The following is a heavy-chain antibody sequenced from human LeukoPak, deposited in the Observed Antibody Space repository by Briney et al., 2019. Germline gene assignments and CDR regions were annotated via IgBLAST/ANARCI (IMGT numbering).Heavy chain of an antibody. CDR2: INHSGST. D-gene: IGHD2-21*01. CDR3: ARHIVVVSHRDYYYGMDV. CDR1: GGSFSGYY. V-gene: IGHV4-34*01. J-gene: IGHJ6*02. Sequence: SETLSLTCAVYGGSFSGYYWSWIRQPPGKGLEWIGEINHSGSTNYNPSLKSRVTISVDTSKNQFSLKLSSVTAADTAVYYCARHIVVVSHRDYYYGMDVWGQGTTVTVSS.